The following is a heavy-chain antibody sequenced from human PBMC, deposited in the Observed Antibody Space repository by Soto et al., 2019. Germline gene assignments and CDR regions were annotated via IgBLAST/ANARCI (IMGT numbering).Heavy chain of an antibody. CDR2: ISGDGSST. CDR1: EFTFRSYW. V-gene: IGHV3-74*01. CDR3: ARSLPGTYGAFDL. J-gene: IGHJ3*01. D-gene: IGHD1-7*01. Sequence: EVQLVDSGGGLVQPGGSLRLSCAASEFTFRSYWMHWVRQSPGKGLVWVSRISGDGSSTNYADSVKGRCTISRDNAKNTVYLQIVSLRAEDTAVYYCARSLPGTYGAFDLWGQGTMVTVSS.